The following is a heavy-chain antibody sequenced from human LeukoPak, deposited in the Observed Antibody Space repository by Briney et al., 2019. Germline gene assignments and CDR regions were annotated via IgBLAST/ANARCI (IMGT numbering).Heavy chain of an antibody. CDR3: AKERNDFWSHANYYYYYGMDV. D-gene: IGHD3-3*01. CDR2: ISGSGGST. Sequence: GGSLRLSCAASGFTFSSYAMSWVRQAPGKGLEWVSAISGSGGSTYYADSVKGRFTISRDNSKNTLYLQMNSLRAEDTAVYYCAKERNDFWSHANYYYYYGMDVWGQGTTVTVSS. V-gene: IGHV3-23*01. J-gene: IGHJ6*02. CDR1: GFTFSSYA.